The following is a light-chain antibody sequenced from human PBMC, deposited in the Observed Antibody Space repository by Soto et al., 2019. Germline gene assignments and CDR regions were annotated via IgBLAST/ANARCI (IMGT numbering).Light chain of an antibody. CDR2: YAS. J-gene: IGKJ2*02. V-gene: IGKV3-15*01. CDR3: QQYYNWPPWT. CDR1: QSVSSN. Sequence: EIVRTQSPATLSVSPGERAPLSLGASQSVSSNLAWYQQRPGQAPRLLIYYASTRATGIPDRFSGSGSGTEFTLTISSLQSEDFAVYYCQQYYNWPPWTFGQGTKLEIK.